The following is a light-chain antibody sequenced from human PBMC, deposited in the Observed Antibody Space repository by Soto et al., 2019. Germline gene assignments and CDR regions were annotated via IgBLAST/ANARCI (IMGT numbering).Light chain of an antibody. Sequence: QSVLTQPASVSGSPGQSITISCTGTRSDIGAYNFVSWYQQHPGEVPKLILYDVNVRPSGVSNRFSGSKSGNTASVTISGFQAEDEADYYCTSWTTSTTMIFGGGTQLTVL. CDR1: RSDIGAYNF. CDR3: TSWTTSTTMI. CDR2: DVN. J-gene: IGLJ2*01. V-gene: IGLV2-14*03.